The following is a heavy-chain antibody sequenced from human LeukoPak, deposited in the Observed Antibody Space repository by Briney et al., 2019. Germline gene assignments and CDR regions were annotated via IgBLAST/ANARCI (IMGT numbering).Heavy chain of an antibody. CDR3: ASRREYCSTTSCSATFDI. V-gene: IGHV1-3*01. Sequence: ASVKVSCKASGYTFTTYAMHWVRQAPGQRLEWMGWINAGNGNTKYSQKFQGRVTITRDTSASTAYMELSSLRSEDTAVYYCASRREYCSTTSCSATFDIWGQGTMVTVSS. D-gene: IGHD2-2*01. CDR1: GYTFTTYA. CDR2: INAGNGNT. J-gene: IGHJ3*02.